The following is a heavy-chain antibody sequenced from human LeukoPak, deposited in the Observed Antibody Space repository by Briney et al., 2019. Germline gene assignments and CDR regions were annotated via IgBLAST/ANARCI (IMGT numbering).Heavy chain of an antibody. V-gene: IGHV4-30-4*01. CDR2: IYYSGST. CDR3: ARSEWELRDFDY. Sequence: SQTLSLTCTVSGGSISSGDYYWSWIRQPPGKGLEWIGYIYYSGSTYYNPSLKSRVTISVDTSENQFSLKLSSVTAADTAVYYCARSEWELRDFDYWGQGTLVTVSS. D-gene: IGHD1-26*01. CDR1: GGSISSGDYY. J-gene: IGHJ4*02.